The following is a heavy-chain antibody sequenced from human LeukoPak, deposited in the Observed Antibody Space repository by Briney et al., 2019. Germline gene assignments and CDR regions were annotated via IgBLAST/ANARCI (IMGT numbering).Heavy chain of an antibody. J-gene: IGHJ4*02. V-gene: IGHV3-30*01. CDR3: AREGRDSSSWSYFDY. CDR1: GFTFSSYA. D-gene: IGHD6-13*01. Sequence: GRSLRLSCAASGFTFSSYAMHWVRQAPGKGLEWVAVISYDGSNKYYADSVKGRFTISRDNSKNTLYLQMNSLRAEDTAVYYCAREGRDSSSWSYFDYWGQGTLVTVSS. CDR2: ISYDGSNK.